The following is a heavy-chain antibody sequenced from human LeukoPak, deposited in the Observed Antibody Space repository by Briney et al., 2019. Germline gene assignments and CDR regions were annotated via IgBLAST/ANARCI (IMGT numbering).Heavy chain of an antibody. V-gene: IGHV4-39*07. J-gene: IGHJ6*02. Sequence: SETLSLTCAVSGGSISSSTYYWGWIRQPPGKGLEWIGSISYSGATYYNPSLKSRITISGDTSKNQFSLKLSSVTAADTAVYYCARVDTAMDVWGQGTTVTVSS. D-gene: IGHD5-18*01. CDR2: ISYSGAT. CDR1: GGSISSSTYY. CDR3: ARVDTAMDV.